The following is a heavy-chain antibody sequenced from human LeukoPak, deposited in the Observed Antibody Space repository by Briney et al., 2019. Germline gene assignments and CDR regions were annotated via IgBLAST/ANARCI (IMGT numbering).Heavy chain of an antibody. CDR3: ARDAPTGRTKFEH. CDR1: GFTFSSYG. D-gene: IGHD1-14*01. Sequence: PGGSLRLSCAASGFTFSSYGMHWVRQAPGKGLEWVAVIWYDGSNKYYPDSVKGRFTISRDNSKNTLYLQMNSLRAEDTAVYYCARDAPTGRTKFEHWGQGTLVTVSS. V-gene: IGHV3-33*01. CDR2: IWYDGSNK. J-gene: IGHJ1*01.